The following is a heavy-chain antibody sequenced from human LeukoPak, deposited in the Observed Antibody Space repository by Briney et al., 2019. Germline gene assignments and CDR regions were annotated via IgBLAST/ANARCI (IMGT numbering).Heavy chain of an antibody. CDR1: GGSFSGYY. D-gene: IGHD1-26*01. CDR2: INHSGST. Sequence: SETLSLNCAVYGGSFSGYYWSWIRQPPGKGLEWIGEINHSGSTNYNPSLKSRVTISADTSKNQFSLKLSSVTAADTAFYYCASQGHHGKIVGTTLSYFYMDVWGKGTTVTVSS. V-gene: IGHV4-34*01. CDR3: ASQGHHGKIVGTTLSYFYMDV. J-gene: IGHJ6*03.